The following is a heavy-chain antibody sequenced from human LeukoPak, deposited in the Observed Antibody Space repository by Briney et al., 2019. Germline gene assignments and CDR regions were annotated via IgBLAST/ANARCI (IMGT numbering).Heavy chain of an antibody. CDR3: TRDGSGSYGRYYFDY. D-gene: IGHD1-26*01. CDR2: IRSKAYGGTT. J-gene: IGHJ4*02. Sequence: GGSLRLSCTASGLTFGDYAMSWVREAPGKGLGWVGFIRSKAYGGTTEYAASVKGRFTISRDDSKSIAYLQMNSLKTEDTAVYYCTRDGSGSYGRYYFDYWGQGTLVTVSS. CDR1: GLTFGDYA. V-gene: IGHV3-49*04.